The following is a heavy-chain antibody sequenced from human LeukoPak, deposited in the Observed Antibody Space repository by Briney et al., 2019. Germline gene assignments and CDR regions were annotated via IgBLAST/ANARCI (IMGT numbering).Heavy chain of an antibody. CDR3: ARDFVSTYGSGSYYYYMDV. J-gene: IGHJ6*03. CDR1: GFTVSSNY. CDR2: IYSGGST. D-gene: IGHD3-10*01. V-gene: IGHV3-66*02. Sequence: GGSLRLSCAASGFTVSSNYMSWVRQAPGKGLEWVSVIYSGGSTYYADSVKGRFTISRDNSKNTLYLQMNSLRAEDTAVYYCARDFVSTYGSGSYYYYMDVWGKGTTVTVSS.